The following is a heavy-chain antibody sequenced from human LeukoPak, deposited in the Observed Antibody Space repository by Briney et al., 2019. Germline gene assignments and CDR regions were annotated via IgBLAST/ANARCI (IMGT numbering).Heavy chain of an antibody. Sequence: PSETLSLTCTVSGGSISSYYWSWIRQPPGKGLEWIGYIYYSGSTNYNPSLKSRVTISVDTSKNQFSLELSSVTAADTAVYYCASLGGGGSTFDYWGQGTLVTVSS. CDR1: GGSISSYY. J-gene: IGHJ4*02. V-gene: IGHV4-59*01. CDR2: IYYSGST. D-gene: IGHD3-16*01. CDR3: ASLGGGGSTFDY.